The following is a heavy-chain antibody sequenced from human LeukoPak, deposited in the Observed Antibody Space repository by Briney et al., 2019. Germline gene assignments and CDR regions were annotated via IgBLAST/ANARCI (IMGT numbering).Heavy chain of an antibody. CDR1: GGSISSSSYY. CDR3: ATSYDAKTAPYDL. J-gene: IGHJ5*02. Sequence: SETLSLTCTVSGGSISSSSYYWGWIRQPPGKGLEWIGFIYTSGSSDYNPSLKSRVTMSVDTSKNQVSMVLRFLTAADTALYYCATSYDAKTAPYDLWGQGTLVTVSS. CDR2: IYTSGSS. V-gene: IGHV4-39*07. D-gene: IGHD3-3*01.